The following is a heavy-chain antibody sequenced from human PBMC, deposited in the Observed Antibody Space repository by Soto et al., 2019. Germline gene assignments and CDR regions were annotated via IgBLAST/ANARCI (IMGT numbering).Heavy chain of an antibody. CDR1: GFTFSTYG. D-gene: IGHD6-13*01. CDR3: GPAAGTWDAFDI. J-gene: IGHJ3*02. V-gene: IGHV3-33*01. Sequence: GSLRLSCAASGFTFSTYGMHWVRQAPGKGLEWVAVIWYDGSNEYYADSVKGRFTISRDNSKNTLYLQMNSLRAEDTAVYYCGPAAGTWDAFDIWGRGT. CDR2: IWYDGSNE.